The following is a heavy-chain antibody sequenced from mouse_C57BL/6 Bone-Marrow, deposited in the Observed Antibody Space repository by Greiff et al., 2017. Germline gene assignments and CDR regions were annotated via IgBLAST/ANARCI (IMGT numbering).Heavy chain of an antibody. CDR3: ARRITTVVATNAMDY. Sequence: QVQLKPSGAELVRPGASVKLSCKASGYTFTDYYINWVKQRPGQGLEWIARIYPGSGNTYYNEKFKGKATLTAEKSSSTAYMQLSSLTSEDSAVYFCARRITTVVATNAMDYWGQGTSVTVSS. CDR1: GYTFTDYY. D-gene: IGHD1-1*01. CDR2: IYPGSGNT. J-gene: IGHJ4*01. V-gene: IGHV1-76*01.